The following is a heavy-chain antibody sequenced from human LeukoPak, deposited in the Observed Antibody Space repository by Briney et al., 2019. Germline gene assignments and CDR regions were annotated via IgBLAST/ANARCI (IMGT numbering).Heavy chain of an antibody. Sequence: PGGSLRLSCVASGFTFTSDAMNWVRQAPGKGLEWVSSTVSRGTTQYADSVKGRFTVSRDTSKNTLYLQMNSLRADDTAVYYCARGPGRRELLPKNAFHIWGQGTMVTVSS. D-gene: IGHD1-7*01. CDR2: TVSRGTT. CDR3: ARGPGRRELLPKNAFHI. CDR1: GFTFTSDA. V-gene: IGHV3-23*01. J-gene: IGHJ3*02.